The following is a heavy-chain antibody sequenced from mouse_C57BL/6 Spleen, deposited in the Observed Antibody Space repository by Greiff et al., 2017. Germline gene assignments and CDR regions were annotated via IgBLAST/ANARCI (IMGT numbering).Heavy chain of an antibody. D-gene: IGHD4-1*01. CDR2: IYPGDGDT. V-gene: IGHV1-82*01. CDR1: GYAFSSSW. Sequence: QVQLQQSGPELVKPGASVKISCKASGYAFSSSWMNWVKQRPGKGLEWIGPIYPGDGDTNYNGKFKGKATLTADKSSSTAYMQLSSLTSEDSAVYFGARKGLGPYFDDWGQGTTLTVSS. CDR3: ARKGLGPYFDD. J-gene: IGHJ2*01.